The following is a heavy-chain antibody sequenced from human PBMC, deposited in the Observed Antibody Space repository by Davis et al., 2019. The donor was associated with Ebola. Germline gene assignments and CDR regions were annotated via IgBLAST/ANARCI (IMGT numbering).Heavy chain of an antibody. J-gene: IGHJ4*02. CDR3: ARGGYFLY. Sequence: AASVKVSCKASGYTFTRSSLNWVRQAPGQGLEWMGWINTNTGNPTYAQGFTGRFVFSLDTSVSTAYLQISSLKAEDTAVYYCARGGYFLYRGQGTLVTVSS. CDR1: GYTFTRSS. CDR2: INTNTGNP. V-gene: IGHV7-4-1*02.